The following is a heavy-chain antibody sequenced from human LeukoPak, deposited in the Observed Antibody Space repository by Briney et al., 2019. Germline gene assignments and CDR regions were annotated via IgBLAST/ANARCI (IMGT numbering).Heavy chain of an antibody. Sequence: GTSVKVSCKASGYTFTSYGISWVRQAPGQGLEWMGWINPNSGVTNYAQKFQGRVTMTRDTSISTAYMELSRLRSDDTAVYYCARVGVEGASCYDYWGQGILVTVSS. CDR3: ARVGVEGASCYDY. D-gene: IGHD2-2*01. V-gene: IGHV1-2*02. J-gene: IGHJ4*02. CDR2: INPNSGVT. CDR1: GYTFTSYG.